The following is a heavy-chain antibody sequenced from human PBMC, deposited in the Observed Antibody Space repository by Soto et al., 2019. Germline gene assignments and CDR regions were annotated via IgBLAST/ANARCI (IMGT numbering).Heavy chain of an antibody. CDR2: IYYAGNT. D-gene: IGHD2-15*01. V-gene: IGHV4-39*01. CDR3: ARVPYYGSGGDGPYFFDY. CDR1: GDSITKSTYY. J-gene: IGHJ4*02. Sequence: SETLSLTCTVSGDSITKSTYYWAWVRQTPGKGPEWIGSIYYAGNTYYNPSLQSRVTISVDASKNQFSLELQSVTAEDSAVYYCARVPYYGSGGDGPYFFDYWGQGIPVTVSS.